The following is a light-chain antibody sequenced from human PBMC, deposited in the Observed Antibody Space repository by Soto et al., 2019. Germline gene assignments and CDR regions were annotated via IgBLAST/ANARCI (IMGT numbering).Light chain of an antibody. CDR1: QSVSSY. V-gene: IGKV3-11*01. Sequence: EIVLTQSPATLSWSTGERATLSCRASQSVSSYLAWYQQKPGQAPRLLIYDASNRATGIPARFSGSGSGTDFTLTISSLEPEDFAGYYCQQRSNWPLTFGGGTKVEIK. J-gene: IGKJ4*01. CDR3: QQRSNWPLT. CDR2: DAS.